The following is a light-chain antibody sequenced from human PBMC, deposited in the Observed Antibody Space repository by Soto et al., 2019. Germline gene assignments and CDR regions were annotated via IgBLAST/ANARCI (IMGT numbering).Light chain of an antibody. CDR3: HQYGSSPST. J-gene: IGKJ1*01. Sequence: EIVLTQSPGTLSLSPGEIATLSCRASQSVSSSYLAWYQQKPGQAPRLLIYGASSRATGIPDRFSGSGSGTDFTLTISRLEPEDFAVYYCHQYGSSPSTLGQPPKADIK. V-gene: IGKV3-20*01. CDR2: GAS. CDR1: QSVSSSY.